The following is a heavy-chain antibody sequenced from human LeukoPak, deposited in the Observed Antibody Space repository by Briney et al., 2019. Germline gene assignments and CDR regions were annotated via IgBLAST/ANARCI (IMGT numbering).Heavy chain of an antibody. Sequence: ASVKVSCKASGYTFTGYYMHWVRQAPGQGLGWMGWINPNSGGTNYVQKFLGRVTMTRDTSISTAYMELSRLRSDDTAVYYCARAYCSSTRCHRVDYWRQGTLVTVSS. CDR3: ARAYCSSTRCHRVDY. J-gene: IGHJ4*02. CDR1: GYTFTGYY. CDR2: INPNSGGT. D-gene: IGHD2-2*02. V-gene: IGHV1-2*02.